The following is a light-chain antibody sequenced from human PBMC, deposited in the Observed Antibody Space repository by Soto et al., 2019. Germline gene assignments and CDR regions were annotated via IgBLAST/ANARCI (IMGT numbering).Light chain of an antibody. J-gene: IGKJ1*01. CDR1: QSITTY. V-gene: IGKV1-39*01. CDR2: AAS. CDR3: QQSFNTPRT. Sequence: DIQMTQSPSSLSASVGDRVTITCRASQSITTYLNWYQQKPGKAPKLLIYAASSLQSGVPSRFSGSGSGTDFPLTISSLQPEDFAAYFCQQSFNTPRTFGQGTRVEIK.